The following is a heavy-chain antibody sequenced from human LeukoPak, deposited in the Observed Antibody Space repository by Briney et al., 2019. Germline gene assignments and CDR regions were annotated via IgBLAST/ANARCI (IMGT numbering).Heavy chain of an antibody. D-gene: IGHD2/OR15-2a*01. J-gene: IGHJ3*02. CDR1: GGSITNYY. CDR2: VYASGAS. Sequence: SETLSLTCTVSGGSITNYYWSWIRQPPGEGLEWIGYVYASGASNSNPSLKSRVTISVDTSKNQFSLKLSSVTAADTAVYYCARHGKGVTYFYTFDIWGQGTVVAVSS. V-gene: IGHV4-59*08. CDR3: ARHGKGVTYFYTFDI.